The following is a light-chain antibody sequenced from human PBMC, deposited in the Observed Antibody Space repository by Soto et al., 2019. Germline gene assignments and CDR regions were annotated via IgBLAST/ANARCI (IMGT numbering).Light chain of an antibody. Sequence: DIQMTQSPSSLSASVCDRVTITCRASQSISSYLNWYQQKPGKAPKLLIYAASSLQSGVPSRFSGSGYGTDFNLTISSLQTEDFATYYCQQSYSTSITFGQGTRLEIK. J-gene: IGKJ5*01. CDR2: AAS. CDR1: QSISSY. V-gene: IGKV1-39*01. CDR3: QQSYSTSIT.